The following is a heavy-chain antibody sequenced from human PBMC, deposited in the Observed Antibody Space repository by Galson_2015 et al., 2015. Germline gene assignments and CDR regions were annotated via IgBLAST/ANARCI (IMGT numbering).Heavy chain of an antibody. V-gene: IGHV3-33*01. Sequence: SLRLSCAASGFTFSSYGMHWVRQASGKGLEWVAVIWYDGSNKYYADSVKGRFTISRDNSKNTLYLQMNSLRAEDTAVYYCARDRKAVAVAGRFDYWGQGTLVTVSS. CDR1: GFTFSSYG. CDR2: IWYDGSNK. CDR3: ARDRKAVAVAGRFDY. J-gene: IGHJ4*02. D-gene: IGHD6-19*01.